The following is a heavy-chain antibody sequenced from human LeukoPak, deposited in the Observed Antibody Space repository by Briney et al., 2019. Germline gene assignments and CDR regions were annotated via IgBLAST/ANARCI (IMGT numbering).Heavy chain of an antibody. CDR2: ISSSSSYI. V-gene: IGHV3-21*01. D-gene: IGHD3-3*01. CDR3: ARAYDFWSGYYRRPDWFDP. Sequence: GGSLRLSCAASGFTFSSYSMNWVRRAPGKGLEWVSSISSSSSYIYYADSVKGRFTISRDNAKNSLYLQMNSLRAEDTAVYYCARAYDFWSGYYRRPDWFDPWGQGTLVTVSS. CDR1: GFTFSSYS. J-gene: IGHJ5*02.